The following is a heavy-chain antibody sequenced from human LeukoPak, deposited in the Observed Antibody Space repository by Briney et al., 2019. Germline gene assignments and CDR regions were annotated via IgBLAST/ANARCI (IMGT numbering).Heavy chain of an antibody. V-gene: IGHV3-15*01. Sequence: GGSLRLSCAASGFTLSNAWMSWVSQAPGKGLEWVGRIKSKTDGGTTDYAAPVKGRFTISRDDSKNTLYLQMNSLKTEDTAVYYCSRFYGDYYYYYGMDVWGHGTTVTVSS. CDR2: IKSKTDGGTT. J-gene: IGHJ6*02. CDR1: GFTLSNAW. D-gene: IGHD4-17*01. CDR3: SRFYGDYYYYYGMDV.